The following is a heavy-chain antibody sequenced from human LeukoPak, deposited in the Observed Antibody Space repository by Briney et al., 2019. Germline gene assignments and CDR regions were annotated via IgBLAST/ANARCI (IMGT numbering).Heavy chain of an antibody. Sequence: SQTLSLTCIVSGGSISSGSYYWSWIRQPAGKGLEWIGRIYTSGSTNYNPSLKSRVTISVDTSKNQFSLKLSSVTAADTAVYYCARYGGYSYGYDYWGQGTLVTVSS. V-gene: IGHV4-61*02. CDR3: ARYGGYSYGYDY. CDR2: IYTSGST. D-gene: IGHD5-18*01. CDR1: GGSISSGSYY. J-gene: IGHJ4*02.